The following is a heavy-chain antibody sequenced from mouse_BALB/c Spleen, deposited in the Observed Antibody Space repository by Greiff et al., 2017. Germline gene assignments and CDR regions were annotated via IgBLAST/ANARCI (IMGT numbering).Heavy chain of an antibody. Sequence: VQLQQSGAELVRSGASVKLSCTASGFNIKDYYMHWVKQRPEQGLEWIGWIDPENGDTEYAPKFQGKATMTADTSSNTAYLQLSSLTSEDTAVYYCNAPYYYGSSFDYWGQGTTLTVSS. J-gene: IGHJ2*01. CDR2: IDPENGDT. CDR3: NAPYYYGSSFDY. V-gene: IGHV14-4*02. CDR1: GFNIKDYY. D-gene: IGHD1-1*01.